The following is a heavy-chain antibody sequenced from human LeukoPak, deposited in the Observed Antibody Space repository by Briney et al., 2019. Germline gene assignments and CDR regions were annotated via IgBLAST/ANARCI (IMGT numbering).Heavy chain of an antibody. Sequence: SETLSLTCTFSGGSISSYYWTWIRQPPGKGLDWIGEINHRGSTHYNPSLKSRVTISVDTSKKQFSLKLSSVTAADTAVYYCARDRSGSYSTGYYYYGMDVWGQGTTVTVSS. V-gene: IGHV4-34*01. CDR3: ARDRSGSYSTGYYYYGMDV. CDR1: GGSISSYY. J-gene: IGHJ6*02. CDR2: INHRGST. D-gene: IGHD1-26*01.